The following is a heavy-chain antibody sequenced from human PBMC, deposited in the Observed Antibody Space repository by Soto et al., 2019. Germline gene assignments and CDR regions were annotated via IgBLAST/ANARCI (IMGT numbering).Heavy chain of an antibody. D-gene: IGHD3-22*01. CDR3: AGSSGYSYGMDV. V-gene: IGHV3-48*03. Sequence: GGSLRLSCAASGFTFSSYEMNWVRQAPGKGLEWVSYISSSGSTIYYADSVKGRFTISRDNAKNSLYLQMNSLRAEDTAVYYCAGSSGYSYGMDVWGQGTTLTVSS. CDR1: GFTFSSYE. CDR2: ISSSGSTI. J-gene: IGHJ6*02.